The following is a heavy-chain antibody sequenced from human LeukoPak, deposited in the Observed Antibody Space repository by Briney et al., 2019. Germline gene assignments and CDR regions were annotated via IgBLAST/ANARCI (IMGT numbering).Heavy chain of an antibody. CDR3: SSDPNGDYVGAFDM. D-gene: IGHD4-17*01. Sequence: PSETLSLTCAVYGGSFSGYYWSWIRQPPGKGLEWVSSITGSGYTYYADSVKGRFTVSRDNSKNTLFLQMNDLRAEDTGLYYCSSDPNGDYVGAFDMWGPGTMVTVAS. CDR1: GGSFSGYY. J-gene: IGHJ3*02. V-gene: IGHV3-53*01. CDR2: ITGSGYT.